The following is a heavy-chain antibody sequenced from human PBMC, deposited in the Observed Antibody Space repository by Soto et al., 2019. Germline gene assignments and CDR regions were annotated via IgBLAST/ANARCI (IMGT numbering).Heavy chain of an antibody. CDR1: GFTFTSSA. V-gene: IGHV1-58*01. CDR2: IVVGSGNT. Sequence: QMQLVQSGPEVKKPGTSVKVSCKASGFTFTSSAVQWVRQARGQRLEWIGWIVVGSGNTNYAQKFQERVTITRDMSTSTDYMELSSLRSEDTAVYYCAADIGTSKFDYWGQGTLVTVSS. CDR3: AADIGTSKFDY. D-gene: IGHD1-1*01. J-gene: IGHJ4*02.